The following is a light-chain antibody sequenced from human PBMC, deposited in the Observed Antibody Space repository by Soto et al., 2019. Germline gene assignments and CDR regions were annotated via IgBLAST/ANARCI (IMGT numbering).Light chain of an antibody. Sequence: EIVLTQSPDTLSLSPGERVTLSCRASQSVTNSYLAWYQQKPGQGPRLLIHGASSRATGTPDRFSGSGSGTDFTLTTSRLEPEDFAVYYCEQYGATPGTCGQGTKLDIK. CDR3: EQYGATPGT. CDR2: GAS. CDR1: QSVTNSY. V-gene: IGKV3-20*01. J-gene: IGKJ1*01.